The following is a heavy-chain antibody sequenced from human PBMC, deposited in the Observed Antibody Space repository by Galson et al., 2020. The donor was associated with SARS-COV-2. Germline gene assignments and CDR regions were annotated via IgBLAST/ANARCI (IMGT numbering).Heavy chain of an antibody. Sequence: GGSLRLSCAASGFTFSSYSMNWVRQAPGKGLEWISYISSTSTNIYDADSVRGRFTISRDNANNSVYLQMNSLRAEDTSVYYCAREQDQLPYYYYYGMDVWGQGTTVTVSS. CDR2: ISSTSTNI. D-gene: IGHD2-2*01. CDR1: GFTFSSYS. J-gene: IGHJ6*02. V-gene: IGHV3-48*04. CDR3: AREQDQLPYYYYYGMDV.